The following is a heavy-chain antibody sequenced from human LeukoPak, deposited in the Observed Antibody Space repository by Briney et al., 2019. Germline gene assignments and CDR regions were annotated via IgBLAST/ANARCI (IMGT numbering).Heavy chain of an antibody. J-gene: IGHJ4*02. D-gene: IGHD5-18*01. CDR3: ATSPVYSYGHPYYFDY. V-gene: IGHV3-48*01. Sequence: PGGSLRLFCAASGFTFSSYSMNWVRQAPGKGLEWVSYISSSSSTIYYADSVKGRFTISRDNAKNSLYLQMNSLRAEDTAVYYCATSPVYSYGHPYYFDYWGQGTLVTVSS. CDR1: GFTFSSYS. CDR2: ISSSSSTI.